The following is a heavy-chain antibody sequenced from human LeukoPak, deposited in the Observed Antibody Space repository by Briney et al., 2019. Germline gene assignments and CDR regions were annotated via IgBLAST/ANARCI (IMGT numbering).Heavy chain of an antibody. CDR3: AKGMSSWYPFDF. D-gene: IGHD6-13*01. V-gene: IGHV3-23*01. J-gene: IGHJ4*02. CDR1: GFTFRIYA. CDR2: ISGTGDST. Sequence: PGGSLRLSCAASGFTFRIYALSWVRQAPGEGLEWVSGISGTGDSTYYADSVKGRFTISRDNSNDTLYLQMNTLRAEDTAVYYCAKGMSSWYPFDFWGQGTLVTVSS.